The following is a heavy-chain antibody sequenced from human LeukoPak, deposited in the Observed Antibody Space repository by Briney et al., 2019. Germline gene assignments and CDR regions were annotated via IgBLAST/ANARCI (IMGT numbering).Heavy chain of an antibody. CDR3: ATSVIGFLEWLPTDY. CDR1: GYTLTELS. V-gene: IGHV1-24*01. Sequence: ASVKVSCKVSGYTLTELSMHWVRQAPGKGLEWMGGFDPEDGETIYAQKFQGRVTMTEDTSTDTAYMELSSLRSEDTAVYYCATSVIGFLEWLPTDYWGQGTLVTVSS. D-gene: IGHD3-3*02. J-gene: IGHJ4*02. CDR2: FDPEDGET.